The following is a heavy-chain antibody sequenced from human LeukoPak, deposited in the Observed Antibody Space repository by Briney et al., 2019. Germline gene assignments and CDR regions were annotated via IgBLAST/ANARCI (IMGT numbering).Heavy chain of an antibody. D-gene: IGHD1-1*01. CDR2: IYSGGSI. V-gene: IGHV3-53*01. Sequence: GGSLRLSCAASGFTLSSNYMTWVRQAPGKGLEWVSLIYSGGSIYYPDSVKGRFTISRDNSKNTLYLQMSSLRADDTAVYYCARSPRGGTEFDYWGQGTLVTVSS. CDR1: GFTLSSNY. J-gene: IGHJ4*02. CDR3: ARSPRGGTEFDY.